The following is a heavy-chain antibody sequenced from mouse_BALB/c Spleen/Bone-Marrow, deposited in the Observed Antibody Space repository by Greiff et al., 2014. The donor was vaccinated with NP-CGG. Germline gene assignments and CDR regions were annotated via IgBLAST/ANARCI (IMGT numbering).Heavy chain of an antibody. V-gene: IGHV1S41*01. CDR2: IPPGSGTT. Sequence: DLVKPGASVKLSCKASGYTFTSYWINWIKQRPGQGLEWIGRIPPGSGTTYYNEMFKGKATLTVDTSSTTAYIQLSSLSSEDSAVYFCARGSYYYGNSSPWFAYWGQGTLVTVSA. J-gene: IGHJ3*01. CDR3: ARGSYYYGNSSPWFAY. CDR1: GYTFTSYW. D-gene: IGHD1-1*01.